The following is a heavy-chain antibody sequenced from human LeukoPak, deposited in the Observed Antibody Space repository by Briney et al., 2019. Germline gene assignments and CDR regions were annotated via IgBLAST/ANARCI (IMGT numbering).Heavy chain of an antibody. CDR3: ARRAGWSDAFDI. D-gene: IGHD6-19*01. CDR1: GGSISSYY. J-gene: IGHJ3*02. CDR2: IYYSGST. V-gene: IGHV4-59*01. Sequence: SETLSLACTVSGGSISSYYWSWIRQPPGKGLEWIGYIYYSGSTNYNPSLKSRVTISVDTSKNQFSLKLSSVTAADTAVYYCARRAGWSDAFDIWGQGTMVTVPS.